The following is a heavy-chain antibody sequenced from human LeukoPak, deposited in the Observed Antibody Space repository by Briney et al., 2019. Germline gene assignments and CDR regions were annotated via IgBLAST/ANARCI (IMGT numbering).Heavy chain of an antibody. V-gene: IGHV3-23*01. CDR2: ISGSGGST. CDR3: AKDWYYDILTWFDP. CDR1: GFTFSSYS. Sequence: PGGSLRLSCAASGFTFSSYSMSWVRQAPGKGLEWVSAISGSGGSTYYADSVKGRFTISRDNSKNTLYLQMNSLRAEDTAVYYCAKDWYYDILTWFDPWGQGTLVTVSS. D-gene: IGHD3-9*01. J-gene: IGHJ5*02.